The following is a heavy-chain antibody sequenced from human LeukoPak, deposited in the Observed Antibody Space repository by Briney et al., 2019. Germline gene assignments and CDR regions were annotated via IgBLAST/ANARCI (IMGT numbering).Heavy chain of an antibody. V-gene: IGHV3-30-3*01. J-gene: IGHJ6*02. CDR1: GFTFSSYA. Sequence: GGSLRLSCAASGFTFSSYAMHWVRQAPGKGLEWVAVISYDGSNKYYADSVKGRFTISRDNSKNTLYLQMNSLRAEDTAVYYCARESTAGNYYYGMDVWGQGTTVTVSS. D-gene: IGHD3-10*01. CDR3: ARESTAGNYYYGMDV. CDR2: ISYDGSNK.